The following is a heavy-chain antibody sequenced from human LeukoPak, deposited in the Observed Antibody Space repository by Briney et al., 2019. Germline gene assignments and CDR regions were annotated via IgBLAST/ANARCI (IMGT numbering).Heavy chain of an antibody. CDR1: GYSISSGYF. D-gene: IGHD3-10*01. Sequence: KPSETLSLTCAVSGYSISSGYFWGWIRQPPGRRLERIGSIYHSGSTYYNPSLKSRVTISLNTSKNQFSLKLSSVTAADTAVYYCATNYGSGSYYILVYWGQGTLVTVYS. CDR2: IYHSGST. V-gene: IGHV4-38-2*01. J-gene: IGHJ4*02. CDR3: ATNYGSGSYYILVY.